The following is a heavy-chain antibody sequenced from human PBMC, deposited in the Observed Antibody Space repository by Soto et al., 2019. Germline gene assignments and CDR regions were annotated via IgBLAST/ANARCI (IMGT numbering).Heavy chain of an antibody. J-gene: IGHJ5*02. CDR3: VRDGTKSLRDWFDP. CDR2: IYATGST. CDR1: GASISCFY. V-gene: IGHV4-4*07. D-gene: IGHD1-1*01. Sequence: SETLSLTCTVSGASISCFYWSWIRKSAGKGLEWIGRIYATGSTDYNPSLQSRVMMSVDTSKKQFSLKLRSVTAADTAVYYCVRDGTKSLRDWFDPWGQGISVTGSS.